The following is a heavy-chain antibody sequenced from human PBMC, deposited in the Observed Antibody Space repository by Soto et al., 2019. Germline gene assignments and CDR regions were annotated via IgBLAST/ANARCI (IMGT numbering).Heavy chain of an antibody. Sequence: PSETLSLTCTVSGGSISSYYWSWIRQPPGKGLEWIGYIYYSGSTNYNPSLKSRVTISVDTSKNQFSLKLSSVTAADTAVYYCARESLGYYDSSGYAPWGQGTLVTVSS. CDR1: GGSISSYY. CDR3: ARESLGYYDSSGYAP. J-gene: IGHJ5*02. CDR2: IYYSGST. V-gene: IGHV4-59*01. D-gene: IGHD3-22*01.